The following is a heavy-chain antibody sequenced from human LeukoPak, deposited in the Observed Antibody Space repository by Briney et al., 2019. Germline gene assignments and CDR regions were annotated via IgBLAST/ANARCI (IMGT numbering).Heavy chain of an antibody. CDR2: ISGSGGST. Sequence: SGGSLRLSCAASGFTFSSYAMSWVRQAPGKGLEWVSAISGSGGSTYYADSVKGRFTISRDNSKNTLYLQMNSLRAEDTAVYYCAKDGHDYYESIPLWGQGTLVTVSS. V-gene: IGHV3-23*01. CDR1: GFTFSSYA. J-gene: IGHJ4*02. D-gene: IGHD3-22*01. CDR3: AKDGHDYYESIPL.